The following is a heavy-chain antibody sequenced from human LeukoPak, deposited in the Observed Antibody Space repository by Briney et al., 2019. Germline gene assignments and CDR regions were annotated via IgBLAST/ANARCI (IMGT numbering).Heavy chain of an antibody. Sequence: GGSLRLSCAASGFTFSSYSMNWVRQAQGKGLEWLSYISSTSSAIYYADSLKGRFTISRDNAKNSLYLQMDSLRAEDTAVYYCARVIGSYGDSAYWGQGTLVTVSS. D-gene: IGHD3-16*01. V-gene: IGHV3-48*04. CDR2: ISSTSSAI. CDR1: GFTFSSYS. CDR3: ARVIGSYGDSAY. J-gene: IGHJ4*02.